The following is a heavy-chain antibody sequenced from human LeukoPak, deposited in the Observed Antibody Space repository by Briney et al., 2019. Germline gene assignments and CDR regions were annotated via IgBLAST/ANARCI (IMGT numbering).Heavy chain of an antibody. CDR2: ISSSSSYI. D-gene: IGHD1-1*01. CDR3: STVQLERSRSFYYYMDV. J-gene: IGHJ6*03. Sequence: GGSLRLSCAASGFTFSSYSMNWVRQAPGKGLEWVSSISSSSSYIYYADSVKGRFTISRDNAKNSLYLQMNSLRAEDTAVYFCSTVQLERSRSFYYYMDVWGKGTTVTVSS. V-gene: IGHV3-21*01. CDR1: GFTFSSYS.